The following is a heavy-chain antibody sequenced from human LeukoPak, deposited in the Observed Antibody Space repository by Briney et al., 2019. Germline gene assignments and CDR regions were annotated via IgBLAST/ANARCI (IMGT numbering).Heavy chain of an antibody. CDR1: GFTFSSYS. Sequence: GGSLRLSCAASGFTFSSYSMNWVRQAPGKGLEWVSSISSDSYYIYYADSLKGRFTISRDNAKNSLYLQMNSLRAEDTAVYCCARDLRRISEYWGQGTLVTVSS. V-gene: IGHV3-21*01. CDR3: ARDLRRISEY. J-gene: IGHJ4*02. CDR2: ISSDSYYI. D-gene: IGHD3-16*02.